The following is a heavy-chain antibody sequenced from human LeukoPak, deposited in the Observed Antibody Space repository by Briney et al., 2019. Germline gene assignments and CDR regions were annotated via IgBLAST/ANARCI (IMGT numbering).Heavy chain of an antibody. CDR3: ARDPPYSSSSDVSFYFDY. Sequence: ASVKVSCKASGYTFTSYYMHWVRQAPGQGLEWMGIINPSGGSTSYAQKFQGRVTVTRDTSTSTVYMELSSLRSEDTAVYYCARDPPYSSSSDVSFYFDYWGQGTLVTVSS. CDR2: INPSGGST. V-gene: IGHV1-46*01. D-gene: IGHD6-6*01. CDR1: GYTFTSYY. J-gene: IGHJ4*02.